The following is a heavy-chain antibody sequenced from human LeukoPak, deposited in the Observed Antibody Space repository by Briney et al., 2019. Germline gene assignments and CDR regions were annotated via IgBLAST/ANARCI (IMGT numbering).Heavy chain of an antibody. J-gene: IGHJ3*02. CDR1: GGSTGSYY. Sequence: PSETLSLTCTVSGGSTGSYYWNCIRQPPGKGLEWIGYFYNSGTTNHNPSLKSRVTISVDTSKNKFSLTLSSWTAADTAVYYCAIMYGAGGFDICGQGTMVTVSS. CDR2: FYNSGTT. V-gene: IGHV4-59*08. CDR3: AIMYGAGGFDI. D-gene: IGHD3-10*01.